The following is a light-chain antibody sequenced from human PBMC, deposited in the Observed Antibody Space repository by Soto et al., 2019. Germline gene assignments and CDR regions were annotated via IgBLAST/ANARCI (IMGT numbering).Light chain of an antibody. CDR1: QGISSY. V-gene: IGKV1-9*01. J-gene: IGKJ2*01. CDR2: DAS. CDR3: QHTTHFT. Sequence: SQLTLSQSSLSASVGARLTITCRAMQGISSYLGWYQQKPGEAPNLLIYDASTLHSGVPPRFSGSTSGAESTLTITRLQPDDLGTYYCQHTTHFTFCQGTKVDIK.